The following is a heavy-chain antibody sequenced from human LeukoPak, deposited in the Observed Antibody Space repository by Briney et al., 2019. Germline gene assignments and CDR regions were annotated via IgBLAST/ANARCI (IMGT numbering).Heavy chain of an antibody. D-gene: IGHD6-13*01. Sequence: GASVKVSCKASGYTFTSYAMNWVREAPGQGLEWMGWINTNTGNPTYAQGFTGRFVFSLDTSVSTAYLQISSLKAEDTAVYYCARGRQQLVLSRTWFDPWGQGTLVTVSS. CDR3: ARGRQQLVLSRTWFDP. CDR2: INTNTGNP. CDR1: GYTFTSYA. J-gene: IGHJ5*02. V-gene: IGHV7-4-1*02.